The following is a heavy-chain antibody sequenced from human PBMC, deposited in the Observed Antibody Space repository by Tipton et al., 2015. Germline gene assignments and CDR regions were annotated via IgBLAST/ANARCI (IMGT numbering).Heavy chain of an antibody. CDR3: AKVSTFLNWFDP. J-gene: IGHJ5*02. V-gene: IGHV4-31*03. CDR2: IYYSGST. Sequence: TLSLTCIVSGASISTGSYNWGWIRQPPGKGLEWIGYIYYSGSTYYNPSLKSRVTISVDTSKNQFSLKLSSVTAADTAVYYCAKVSTFLNWFDPWGQGTLVTVSS. CDR1: GASISTGSYN. D-gene: IGHD5/OR15-5a*01.